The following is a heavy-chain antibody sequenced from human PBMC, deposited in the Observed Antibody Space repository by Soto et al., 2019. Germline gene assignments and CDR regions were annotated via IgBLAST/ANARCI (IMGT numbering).Heavy chain of an antibody. V-gene: IGHV1-69*04. Sequence: GASVKVSCKASGGTFSSYAISWVRQAPGQGLEWMGRIIPILGIANYAQKFQRRVTITADKFTSTAYMELSSLRSEDTAVYYCAREGWSSSWNHNWFDPGGQETLVPV. CDR2: IIPILGIA. CDR3: AREGWSSSWNHNWFDP. J-gene: IGHJ5*02. D-gene: IGHD6-13*01. CDR1: GGTFSSYA.